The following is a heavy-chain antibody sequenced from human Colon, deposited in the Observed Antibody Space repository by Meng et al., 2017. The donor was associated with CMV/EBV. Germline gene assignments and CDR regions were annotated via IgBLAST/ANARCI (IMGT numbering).Heavy chain of an antibody. CDR3: AVLAVAEPISY. D-gene: IGHD6-19*01. CDR2: IRTRPNGYAT. Sequence: GESLKISCAASGFVFSCSAMHWVRQASGKGLEWVGRIRTRPNGYATAYAASVERRFTISRDDSGNTAYLQMTSLRTEDTAVYYCAVLAVAEPISYWGQGTLVTVSS. J-gene: IGHJ4*02. V-gene: IGHV3-73*01. CDR1: GFVFSCSA.